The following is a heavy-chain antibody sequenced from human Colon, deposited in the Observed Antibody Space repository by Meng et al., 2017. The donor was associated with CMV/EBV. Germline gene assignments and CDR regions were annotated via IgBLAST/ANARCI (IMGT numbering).Heavy chain of an antibody. D-gene: IGHD3-10*01. J-gene: IGHJ5*02. CDR1: GGSISNYY. V-gene: IGHV4-59*01. CDR3: ARGPDCSTVSCYRRGWLGP. CDR2: IYHSGTV. Sequence: GSLRLSCDVSGGSISNYYWTWIRQRPGKGLEWIGHIYHSGTVNYNPALKSRVAISANTSKNRVSLRLTSVTAADMAVYYCARGPDCSTVSCYRRGWLGPWGQGILVTVSS.